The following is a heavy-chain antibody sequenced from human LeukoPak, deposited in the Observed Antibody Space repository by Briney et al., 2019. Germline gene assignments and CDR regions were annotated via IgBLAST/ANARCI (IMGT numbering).Heavy chain of an antibody. V-gene: IGHV3-74*01. CDR2: IRSDGSKT. Sequence: PGGSLRLSCVASGFAYSNNWMHWPRHAPGKGLVWVSRIRSDGSKTNYADSVKGRFTISRDNAKNTLYLQMNSLRAEGTAVYYCASLQDWGQGTLVTVSS. CDR1: GFAYSNNW. CDR3: ASLQD. D-gene: IGHD1-1*01. J-gene: IGHJ4*02.